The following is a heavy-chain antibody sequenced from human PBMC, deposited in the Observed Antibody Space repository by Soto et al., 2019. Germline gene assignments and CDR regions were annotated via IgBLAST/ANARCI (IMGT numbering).Heavy chain of an antibody. CDR2: INHSGST. V-gene: IGHV4-34*08. Sequence: GSLRLSCAASGFTFSNYDMSWIRQPPGKGLEWIGEINHSGSTNYNPSLKSRVTISVDTSKNQFSLKLSSVTAADTAVYYCTVTTPISYYYYYYMDVWGKGTTVTVSS. D-gene: IGHD4-4*01. CDR3: TVTTPISYYYYYYMDV. J-gene: IGHJ6*03. CDR1: GFTFSNYD.